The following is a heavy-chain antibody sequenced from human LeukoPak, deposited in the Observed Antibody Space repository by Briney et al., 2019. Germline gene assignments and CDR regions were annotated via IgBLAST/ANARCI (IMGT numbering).Heavy chain of an antibody. J-gene: IGHJ4*02. V-gene: IGHV3-48*03. CDR3: ANSPRGVY. CDR2: ISGSGTTI. Sequence: GGSLRLSCVASGFTFSSYEMSWVRQAPGKGLEWVSEISGSGTTIFYADSVKGRFTVSRDNAKNSLYLQMNSLRVEDTAVYYCANSPRGVYWGQGTLVTVSS. CDR1: GFTFSSYE. D-gene: IGHD3-10*01.